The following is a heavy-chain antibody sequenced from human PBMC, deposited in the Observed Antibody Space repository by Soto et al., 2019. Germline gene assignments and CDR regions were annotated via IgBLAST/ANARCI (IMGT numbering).Heavy chain of an antibody. J-gene: IGHJ6*02. V-gene: IGHV4-30-4*01. CDR2: IFYSGTT. CDR3: ARDLWVEPELYYYGMDV. Sequence: LSLTCTVSGDSISSADYYWSWIRQTPGKGLEWIGHIFYSGTTYYNPSLKSRLTISVDTSKNHFSLRLTSVTAADTAVYYCARDLWVEPELYYYGMDVWGQGTTVTVSS. D-gene: IGHD1-1*01. CDR1: GDSISSADYY.